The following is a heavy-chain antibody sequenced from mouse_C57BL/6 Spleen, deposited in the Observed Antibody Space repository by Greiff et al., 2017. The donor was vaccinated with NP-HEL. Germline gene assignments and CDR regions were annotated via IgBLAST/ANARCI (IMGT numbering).Heavy chain of an antibody. CDR1: GFTFSDYY. CDR3: ARDAGYAMDY. V-gene: IGHV5-16*01. CDR2: INYDGSST. Sequence: EVNVVESEGGLVQPGSSMKLSCTASGFTFSDYYMAWVRQVPEKGLEWVANINYDGSSTYYLDSLKSRFIISRDNAKNILYLQMSSLKSEDTATYYCARDAGYAMDYWGQGTSVTVSS. J-gene: IGHJ4*01.